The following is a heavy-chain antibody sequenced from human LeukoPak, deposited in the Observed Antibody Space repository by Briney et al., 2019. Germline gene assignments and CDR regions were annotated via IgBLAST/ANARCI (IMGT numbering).Heavy chain of an antibody. CDR1: GFTFSGAW. V-gene: IGHV3-7*03. CDR2: IREDGTEK. J-gene: IGHJ4*02. D-gene: IGHD3-9*01. Sequence: PGGSLRLSCTASGFTFSGAWMTWVRQAPGKGLEWVANIREDGTEKNYVDSVKGRFTISRDNSKNILYLQMNSLRADDTAVYYCAKVSESNYDILTGYYTPYYFDYWGQGTLVTVSS. CDR3: AKVSESNYDILTGYYTPYYFDY.